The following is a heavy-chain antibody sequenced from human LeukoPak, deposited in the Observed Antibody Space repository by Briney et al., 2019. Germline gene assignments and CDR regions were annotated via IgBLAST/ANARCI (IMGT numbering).Heavy chain of an antibody. J-gene: IGHJ3*02. CDR3: ARPTEPYGGYAFDI. CDR1: GGSISSGSYY. D-gene: IGHD4-23*01. Sequence: SESLSLTCTVSGGSISSGSYYWSWIRQPAGKGLEWIGRIYTSGSTNYNPSLKSRVTISVDTSENQFSLKLSSVTAADTAVYYCARPTEPYGGYAFDIWGQGTMVTVSS. CDR2: IYTSGST. V-gene: IGHV4-61*02.